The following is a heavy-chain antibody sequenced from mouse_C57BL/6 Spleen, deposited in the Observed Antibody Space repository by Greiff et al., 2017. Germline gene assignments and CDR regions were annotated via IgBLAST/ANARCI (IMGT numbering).Heavy chain of an antibody. Sequence: QVQLQQPGAELVRPGSSVKLSCKASGYTFTSYWMDWVKQRPGQGLEWIGNIYPSDSETHYNQKFKDKATLTVDKSSSTAYMQLSSLTSEDSAVYYCARKYYDDDGYCDYWGQGTTLTVSS. D-gene: IGHD2-4*01. V-gene: IGHV1-61*01. CDR3: ARKYYDDDGYCDY. CDR2: IYPSDSET. J-gene: IGHJ2*01. CDR1: GYTFTSYW.